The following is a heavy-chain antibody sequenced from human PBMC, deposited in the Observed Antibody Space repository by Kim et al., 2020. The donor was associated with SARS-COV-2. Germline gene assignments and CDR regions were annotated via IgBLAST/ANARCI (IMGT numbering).Heavy chain of an antibody. V-gene: IGHV3-33*01. D-gene: IGHD6-19*01. CDR3: ARDLGFSSDGSGY. Sequence: NGDSVKDRLTISRENSKNTLYMHMNSLGAEDTAVYYCARDLGFSSDGSGYWGQGTLVTVSS. J-gene: IGHJ4*02.